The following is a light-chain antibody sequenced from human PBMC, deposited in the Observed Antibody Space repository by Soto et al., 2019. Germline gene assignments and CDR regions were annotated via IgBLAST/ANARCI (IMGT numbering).Light chain of an antibody. CDR3: QQYNNWPFT. CDR1: QSIGSN. Sequence: EKVMTQSPATLSVSPGERAALSCRASQSIGSNLAWYQQKPGQAPRLLIYSASTRATGIPARFSGSGSGTEFTLTISSLQSEDFAVYYCQQYNNWPFTFGPGTKVDFK. CDR2: SAS. J-gene: IGKJ3*01. V-gene: IGKV3-15*01.